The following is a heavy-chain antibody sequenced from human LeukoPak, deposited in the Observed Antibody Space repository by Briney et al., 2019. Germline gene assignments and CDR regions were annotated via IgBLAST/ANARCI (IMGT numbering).Heavy chain of an antibody. J-gene: IGHJ5*02. CDR3: GRIPSRISWFDP. D-gene: IGHD1-14*01. Sequence: SETLSLTCTVSGDSISSYAYYWSWLRQPAGKGLESIGRISSSGSTNYNPSLKSRVNISVNTSKNQFSLKLSSVTAADTAVYYCGRIPSRISWFDPWGQGTLVTVSS. CDR2: ISSSGST. V-gene: IGHV4-61*02. CDR1: GDSISSYAYY.